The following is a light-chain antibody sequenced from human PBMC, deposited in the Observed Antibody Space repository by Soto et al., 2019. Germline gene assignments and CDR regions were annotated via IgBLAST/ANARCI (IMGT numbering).Light chain of an antibody. CDR2: VGS. CDR3: QLSGTSMYT. J-gene: IGKJ2*01. CDR1: QSVISTY. V-gene: IGKV3-20*01. Sequence: EIVLTQSPGTLSLSPGERATISCRASQSVISTYLAWYQQKPGQAPRLLIFVGSGRATGIPDRFSGSGSGTDFTLTISRLEPEDFAVYYCQLSGTSMYTFGQGTKLEIK.